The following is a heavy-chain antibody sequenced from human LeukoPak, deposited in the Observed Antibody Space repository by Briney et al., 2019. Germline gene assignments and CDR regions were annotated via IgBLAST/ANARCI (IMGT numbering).Heavy chain of an antibody. Sequence: GGSLRLSCAASGFTFSSYAMHWVRQAPGKGLEWVAVISYDGSNKYYADSVKGRFTISRDNSKNTLYLQMNSLRAEDTAVYYCAREGKDYDILTGPMAFDIWGQGTMVTVSS. J-gene: IGHJ3*02. CDR2: ISYDGSNK. CDR1: GFTFSSYA. D-gene: IGHD3-9*01. CDR3: AREGKDYDILTGPMAFDI. V-gene: IGHV3-30-3*01.